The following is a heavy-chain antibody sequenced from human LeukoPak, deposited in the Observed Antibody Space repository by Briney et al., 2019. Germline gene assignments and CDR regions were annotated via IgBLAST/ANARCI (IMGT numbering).Heavy chain of an antibody. CDR1: GGSISSSSYY. J-gene: IGHJ4*02. V-gene: IGHV4-39*01. Sequence: PSETLSLTCNVSGGSISSSSYYWGWLRQPPGKGLEWVGSIFYSGKTHYNPSLKSRVTMSIDMSKNHFSLKLSSVTAADTAVYYCNHEDYDSSGRYFDYWGQGMLVAVSS. CDR2: IFYSGKT. D-gene: IGHD3-22*01. CDR3: NHEDYDSSGRYFDY.